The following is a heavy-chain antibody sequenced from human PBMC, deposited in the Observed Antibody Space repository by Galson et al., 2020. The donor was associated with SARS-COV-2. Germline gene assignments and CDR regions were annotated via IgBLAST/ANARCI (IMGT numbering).Heavy chain of an antibody. D-gene: IGHD3-16*01. CDR3: AKEGQGGSRFLGEFDM. V-gene: IGHV3-9*01. CDR2: LHWGNGRI. CDR1: GFTFEDYT. Sequence: TGGSLRLSCVASGFTFEDYTMVWVRQTPGKGLEWVSGLHWGNGRIAYADSVRGRFTISRDNAKNSLYLQMNSLRVEDTALYYCAKEGQGGSRFLGEFDMWGQGTRVTVSS. J-gene: IGHJ3*02.